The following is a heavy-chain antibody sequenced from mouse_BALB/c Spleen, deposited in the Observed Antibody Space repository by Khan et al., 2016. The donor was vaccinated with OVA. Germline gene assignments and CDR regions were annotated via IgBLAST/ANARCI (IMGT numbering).Heavy chain of an antibody. CDR1: GYTFTSYY. J-gene: IGHJ4*01. Sequence: QVQLKQSGPELVKPGASVRISCKASGYTFTSYYIHWVKQRPGQGLEWIGWIYPGNVNTKYNEKFKGKATLTADKSSSTAYMQLSSLTSEDSAVYFWARDYGSSSYARDYWGQGTSVTVSS. CDR3: ARDYGSSSYARDY. D-gene: IGHD1-1*01. CDR2: IYPGNVNT. V-gene: IGHV1S56*01.